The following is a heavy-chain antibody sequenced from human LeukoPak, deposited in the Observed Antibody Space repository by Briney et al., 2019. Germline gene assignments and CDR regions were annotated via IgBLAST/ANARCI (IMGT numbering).Heavy chain of an antibody. J-gene: IGHJ4*02. CDR3: AGCSGSSDYFDY. Sequence: PSETLSLTCTVSGGSISSYYWSWIRQPPGKGLEWIGYIYYSGSTNYNPSLKSRVTISVDTSKNQFSLKLSSVTAADTAVYYCAGCSGSSDYFDYWGQGTLVTVSS. D-gene: IGHD2-15*01. V-gene: IGHV4-59*01. CDR1: GGSISSYY. CDR2: IYYSGST.